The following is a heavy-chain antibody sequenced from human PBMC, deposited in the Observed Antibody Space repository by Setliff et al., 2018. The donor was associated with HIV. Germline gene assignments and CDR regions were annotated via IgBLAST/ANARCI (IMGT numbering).Heavy chain of an antibody. CDR2: INPNSGGT. CDR1: GDAFTDYY. D-gene: IGHD3-22*01. CDR3: ARGRNYDSSGYYLFDY. J-gene: IGHJ4*02. Sequence: GASVKVSCKASGDAFTDYYIHWVRQAPGQGLEWMGWINPNSGGTNYAQKFQGRVTMTRDTSISTAYMELSRLRSDDTAVYYCARGRNYDSSGYYLFDYWGQGTQVTVSS. V-gene: IGHV1-2*02.